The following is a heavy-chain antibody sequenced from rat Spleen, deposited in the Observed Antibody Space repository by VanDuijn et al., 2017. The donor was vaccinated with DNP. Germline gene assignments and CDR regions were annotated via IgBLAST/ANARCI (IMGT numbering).Heavy chain of an antibody. CDR2: IWGHGDT. CDR3: TRESWGYVMDA. CDR1: GFSLTSYG. Sequence: QVQLKESGPGLVQPSRTLSLTCTVSGFSLTSYGVTWVRQSPGKGLEWMGIIWGHGDTDYNSALKSRLSINRDTSKSQVCLKMNRLQTDDTAIYYCTRESWGYVMDAWGQGASVTVSS. J-gene: IGHJ4*01. V-gene: IGHV2S75*01. D-gene: IGHD5-1*01.